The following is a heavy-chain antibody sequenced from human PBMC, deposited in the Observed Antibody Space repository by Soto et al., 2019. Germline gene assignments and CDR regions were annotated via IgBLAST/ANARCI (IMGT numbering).Heavy chain of an antibody. D-gene: IGHD6-19*01. V-gene: IGHV1-2*02. CDR2: INPNSGGT. CDR3: ARDRGSGWSKVDD. Sequence: APVKVSCKASGYTFTGYYMHWVRQAPGQGLEWMGWINPNSGGTNYAQKFQGRVTMTRDTSISTAYMELSRLRSDDTSVYYCARDRGSGWSKVDDWGQGTLVTV. J-gene: IGHJ4*02. CDR1: GYTFTGYY.